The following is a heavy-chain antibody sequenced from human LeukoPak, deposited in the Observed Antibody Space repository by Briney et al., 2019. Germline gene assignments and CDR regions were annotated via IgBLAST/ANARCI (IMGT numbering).Heavy chain of an antibody. CDR1: GGSFSGYY. Sequence: SETLSLTCAVYGGSFSGYYWSWIRQPPGKGLEWIGEINHSGSTNYNPSLKSRVTISVDTSKNQFSLKLSSVTAADTAVYYCARSLGYSYGYGEDYWGQGTLVTVSS. CDR3: ARSLGYSYGYGEDY. J-gene: IGHJ4*02. D-gene: IGHD5-18*01. CDR2: INHSGST. V-gene: IGHV4-34*01.